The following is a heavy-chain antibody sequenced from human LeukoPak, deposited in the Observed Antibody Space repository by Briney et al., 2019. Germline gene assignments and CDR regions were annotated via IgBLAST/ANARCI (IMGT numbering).Heavy chain of an antibody. CDR3: ARHGGATSY. CDR2: IYYSGST. Sequence: PSETLSLTCAVSGYSISSGYYWGWIRPPPGKGLEWIGSIYYSGSTYYNPSLKSRVTISVDTSKNQFSLKLSSVTAADTAVYYCARHGGATSYWGQGTLVTVSS. V-gene: IGHV4-38-2*01. J-gene: IGHJ4*02. CDR1: GYSISSGYY. D-gene: IGHD1-26*01.